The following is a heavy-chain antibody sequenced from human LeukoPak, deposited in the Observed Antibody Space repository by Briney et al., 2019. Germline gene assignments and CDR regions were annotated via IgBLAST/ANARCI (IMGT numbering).Heavy chain of an antibody. V-gene: IGHV4-34*01. CDR1: GGSFSGYY. D-gene: IGHD3-9*01. J-gene: IGHJ4*02. CDR3: ARGYYDILTGNNPLGY. CDR2: INHSGST. Sequence: SETLSLTCAVYGGSFSGYYWSWIRQPPGKGLEWIGEINHSGSTNYNPSLKSRVTISVDTSKNQFSLKLSSVTAADTAVYYCARGYYDILTGNNPLGYWGQGTLVTVSS.